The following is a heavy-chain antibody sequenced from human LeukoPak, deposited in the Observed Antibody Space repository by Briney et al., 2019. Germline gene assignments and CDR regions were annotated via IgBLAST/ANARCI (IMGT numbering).Heavy chain of an antibody. J-gene: IGHJ4*02. D-gene: IGHD5-12*01. CDR3: VRLTAYSGYVLMGFEY. CDR1: GYTFTGYY. V-gene: IGHV1-18*04. Sequence: ASVKVSCKASGYTFTGYYMHWVRQAPGQGLEWMGWISAYSGKTNSAQKLQGRVTFTTDTSTSTAYMELRSLRFDDTAVYYCVRLTAYSGYVLMGFEYWGQGTLVTVSS. CDR2: ISAYSGKT.